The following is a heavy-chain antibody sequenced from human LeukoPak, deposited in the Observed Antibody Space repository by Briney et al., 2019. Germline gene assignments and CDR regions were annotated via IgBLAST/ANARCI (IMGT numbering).Heavy chain of an antibody. Sequence: GGSLRLSCAASGLTLSSYGMHWVRQAPGKGLEWVAVISYDGSNKYYADSVKGRFTIARDNSKNTVYLQMNSLRAEDTAVYYCATQIAAAGILDYWGQGTLVTVSS. D-gene: IGHD6-13*01. CDR1: GLTLSSYG. CDR2: ISYDGSNK. V-gene: IGHV3-30*03. CDR3: ATQIAAAGILDY. J-gene: IGHJ4*02.